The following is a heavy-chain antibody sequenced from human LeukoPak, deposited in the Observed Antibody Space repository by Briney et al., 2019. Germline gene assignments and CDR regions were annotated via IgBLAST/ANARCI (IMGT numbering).Heavy chain of an antibody. CDR2: INHSGST. CDR1: GGSFSGYY. Sequence: SETLSLTCAVYGGSFSGYYWSWIRQPPGKGLEWIGEINHSGSTNYNPSLKSRVTVSVDTSKNQFSLKLSSVTAADTAVYYCARGPPNIAARPRVGFDYWGQGTLVTVSS. D-gene: IGHD6-6*01. CDR3: ARGPPNIAARPRVGFDY. V-gene: IGHV4-34*01. J-gene: IGHJ4*02.